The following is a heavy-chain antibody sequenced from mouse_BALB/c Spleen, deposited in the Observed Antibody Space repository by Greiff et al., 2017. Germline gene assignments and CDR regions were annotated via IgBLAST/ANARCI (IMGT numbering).Heavy chain of an antibody. J-gene: IGHJ3*01. V-gene: IGHV3-8*02. CDR1: GDSITSGY. CDR3: ASGDYYGSSYERFAY. Sequence: EVKLMESGPSLVKPSQTLSLTCSVTGDSITSGYWNWIRKFPGNKLEYMGYISYSGSTYYNPSLKSRISITRDTSKNQYYLQLNSVTTEDTATYYCASGDYYGSSYERFAYWGQGTLVTVSA. CDR2: ISYSGST. D-gene: IGHD1-1*01.